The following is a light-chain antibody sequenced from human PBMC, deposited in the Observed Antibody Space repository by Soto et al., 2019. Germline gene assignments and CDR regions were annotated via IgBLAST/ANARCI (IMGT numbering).Light chain of an antibody. CDR1: QSVSSSF. Sequence: EVVLTQSPGTLSLSPGGRATLSCRASQSVSSSFLAWYQQKPGQAPRLLIYGASSRATGIPDRFSGSGSGTDFTLTINSLQPEDFATYYCQQTYNTPLTFGGGTKVEIK. V-gene: IGKV3-20*01. J-gene: IGKJ4*01. CDR3: QQTYNTPLT. CDR2: GAS.